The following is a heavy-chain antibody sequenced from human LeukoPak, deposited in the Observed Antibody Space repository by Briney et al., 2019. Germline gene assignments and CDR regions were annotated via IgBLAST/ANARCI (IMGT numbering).Heavy chain of an antibody. J-gene: IGHJ4*02. CDR1: GFTFSDYY. D-gene: IGHD3-10*01. CDR3: ARNYGSGRGLDY. Sequence: PGGSLRLSCGASGFTFSDYYMSWIRQAPGTGLEWVSYIYNSGSYTNYADSVKGRFTISRDNAKKSLYLQMNSLRAEDTAVYYCARNYGSGRGLDYWGQGTLVTVFS. CDR2: IYNSGSYT. V-gene: IGHV3-11*03.